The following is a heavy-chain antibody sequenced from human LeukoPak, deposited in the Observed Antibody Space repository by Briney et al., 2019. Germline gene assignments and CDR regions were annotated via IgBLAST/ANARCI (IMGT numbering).Heavy chain of an antibody. J-gene: IGHJ4*02. V-gene: IGHV1-2*02. CDR3: ARDRGDGDYNFLLDY. Sequence: ASVKVSCKASGYTFTDYYMHWVRQAPGQGLEWMGWINPNSGGTNYAQKFQGRVTMTRDTSISTAYMELSRLRSDDTAVYYCARDRGDGDYNFLLDYWGQGTLVTVSS. D-gene: IGHD4-17*01. CDR2: INPNSGGT. CDR1: GYTFTDYY.